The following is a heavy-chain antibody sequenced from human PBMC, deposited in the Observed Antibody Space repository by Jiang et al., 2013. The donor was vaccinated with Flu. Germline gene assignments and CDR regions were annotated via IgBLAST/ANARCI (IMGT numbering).Heavy chain of an antibody. D-gene: IGHD1-1*01. J-gene: IGHJ6*02. V-gene: IGHV1-69*01. CDR3: ARGSAGTPYYSFDMHV. CDR2: IIPIFGTP. CDR1: GVTFNNYA. Sequence: GAEVKKPGSSVKVSCKASGVTFNNYATSWVRQAPGQGLEWMGGIIPIFGTPNYAQKFQGRVTITADESTSTAYMDLSSLRSEDTAVYYCARGSAGTPYYSFDMHVWGQGTTVHRLL.